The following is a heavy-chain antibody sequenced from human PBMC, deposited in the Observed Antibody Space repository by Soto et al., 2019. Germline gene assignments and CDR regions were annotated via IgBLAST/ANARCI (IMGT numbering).Heavy chain of an antibody. Sequence: ESGPTLVNPTQTLTLTCTFSGFSLSTSGMCVSWIRQPPGKALEWLALIDWDDDKYYSTSLKTRLTISKDTSKNQVVLTMTNMDPVDTATYYCARMLGFSYYYGMDVWGQGTTVTVSS. V-gene: IGHV2-70*01. CDR1: GFSLSTSGMC. CDR2: IDWDDDK. D-gene: IGHD3-10*01. CDR3: ARMLGFSYYYGMDV. J-gene: IGHJ6*02.